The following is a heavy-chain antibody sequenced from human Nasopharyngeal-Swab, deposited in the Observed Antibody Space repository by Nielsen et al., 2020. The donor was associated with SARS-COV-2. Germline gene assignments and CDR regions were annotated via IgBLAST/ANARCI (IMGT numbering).Heavy chain of an antibody. CDR1: GDCVSSTSTG. J-gene: IGHJ6*02. Sequence: SQALSLTCAISGDCVSSTSTGWNWIRQSPSRGLEWLGRTYYGSKRYTDYAGSVKSRITINADTSKNQFSLQLNSVNPEDTAVYYCARGYLKSGMDVWGQGTTVTVSS. CDR2: TYYGSKRYT. D-gene: IGHD1-1*01. CDR3: ARGYLKSGMDV. V-gene: IGHV6-1*01.